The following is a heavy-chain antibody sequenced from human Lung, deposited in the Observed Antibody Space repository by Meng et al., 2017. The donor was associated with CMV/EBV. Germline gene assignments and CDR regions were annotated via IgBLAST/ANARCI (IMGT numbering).Heavy chain of an antibody. CDR1: GYXISSGYY. D-gene: IGHD3-3*01. V-gene: IGHV4-38-2*02. J-gene: IGHJ3*02. CDR3: AREGGLVLRFLEWLPNNDAFDI. Sequence: SXTXSLXCTVSGYXISSGYYWGWIRQPPGKGLEWIGSIYHSGSTYYNPSLKSRVTISVETSKNQFSLKLSSVTAADTAVYYCAREGGLVLRFLEWLPNNDAFDIWXQGTXVTVS. CDR2: IYHSGST.